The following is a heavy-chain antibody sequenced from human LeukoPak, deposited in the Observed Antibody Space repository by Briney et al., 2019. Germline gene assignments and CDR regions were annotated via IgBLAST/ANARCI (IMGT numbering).Heavy chain of an antibody. J-gene: IGHJ4*02. Sequence: RWGVLRLSCAASGFPFSSFAMSWVRQAPGKGLEWVSSISSSSSYIYYADSVKGRFTISRDNAKNSLYLQMNSLRAEDTAVYYCARNSISDYWGQGTLVTVSS. CDR2: ISSSSSYI. CDR3: ARNSISDY. CDR1: GFPFSSFA. V-gene: IGHV3-21*01. D-gene: IGHD2-21*01.